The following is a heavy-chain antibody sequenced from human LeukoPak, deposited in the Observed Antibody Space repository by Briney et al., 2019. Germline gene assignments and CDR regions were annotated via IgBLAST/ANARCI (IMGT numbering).Heavy chain of an antibody. V-gene: IGHV3-23*01. CDR1: CFTFSIYA. Sequence: GGSLRLSCAASCFTFSIYAMSWVRQAPGKGLEWVSAISGSGGTAYYADSVKGRFTISRDNSKNTLYLQMNSLRAEDTAVYYCAKKGYYDGSGYYMYYFDHWGQGTLVTVSS. J-gene: IGHJ4*02. D-gene: IGHD3-22*01. CDR3: AKKGYYDGSGYYMYYFDH. CDR2: ISGSGGTA.